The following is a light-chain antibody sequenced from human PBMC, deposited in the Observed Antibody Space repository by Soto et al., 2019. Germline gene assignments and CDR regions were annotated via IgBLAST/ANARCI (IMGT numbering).Light chain of an antibody. CDR3: QQRSKWPVT. V-gene: IGKV3-11*01. CDR1: QSISEF. J-gene: IGKJ4*01. Sequence: VVLTQSPATLSLSPGERATLSCRASQSISEFLAWYQQKPGQAPRPLIYDASNRATGTPARFSGSGSGTDFTLTISSLEAEDFALYYCQQRSKWPVTFGGGTKVEIK. CDR2: DAS.